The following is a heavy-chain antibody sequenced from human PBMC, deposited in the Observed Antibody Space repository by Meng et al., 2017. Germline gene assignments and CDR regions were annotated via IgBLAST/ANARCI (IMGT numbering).Heavy chain of an antibody. V-gene: IGHV4-34*01. CDR3: ARLESIAARQRAVYYFDY. Sequence: QVQLQQWGAGLLKPSETLSLTCAVYGGSFSGYYWSWIRQPPGKGLEWIGEIYHSGSTNYNPSLKSRVTISVDKSKNQFSLKLSSVTAADTAVYYCARLESIAARQRAVYYFDYWGQGTLVTVSS. CDR2: IYHSGST. CDR1: GGSFSGYY. J-gene: IGHJ4*02. D-gene: IGHD6-6*01.